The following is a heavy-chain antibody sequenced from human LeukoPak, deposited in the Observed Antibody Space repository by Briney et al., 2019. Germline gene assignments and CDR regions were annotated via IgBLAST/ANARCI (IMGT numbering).Heavy chain of an antibody. D-gene: IGHD5-12*01. CDR1: GGTFSSYA. CDR2: IIPIFGTA. V-gene: IGHV1-69*06. CDR3: ARGVAKAKRPRDAFDV. J-gene: IGHJ3*01. Sequence: GASVKVSCKASGGTFSSYAISWVRQAPGQGLEWMGGIIPIFGTANYAQKFQGRVTITADKSTSTAYMELSSLRSEDTAVYYCARGVAKAKRPRDAFDVWGQGTMVTVSS.